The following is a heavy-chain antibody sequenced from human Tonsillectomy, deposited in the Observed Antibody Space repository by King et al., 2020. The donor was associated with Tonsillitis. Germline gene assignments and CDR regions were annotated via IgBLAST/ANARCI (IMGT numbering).Heavy chain of an antibody. D-gene: IGHD4/OR15-4a*01. V-gene: IGHV3-15*01. CDR1: GFTFINAW. CDR2: IKSKTDGGPT. Sequence: VQLVESGGGLVKPGGSLRLSCEASGFTFINAWMSWVRQAAGEGLECVGRIKSKTDGGPTDYAAPVKGRFTISRDDSKNKLYLQLNSLKTEDTAVYYCTTDLTNYGYFDYWGQGTLVTVSS. CDR3: TTDLTNYGYFDY. J-gene: IGHJ4*02.